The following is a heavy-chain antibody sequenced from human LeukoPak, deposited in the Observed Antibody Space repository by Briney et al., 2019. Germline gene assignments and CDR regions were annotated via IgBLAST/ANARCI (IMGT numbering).Heavy chain of an antibody. J-gene: IGHJ4*02. Sequence: GGSLRLSCAASGFSFSSYAMSWVRQAPGKGLEWVSVISGSGGITYYADSVKGRFTISRGNSKNTLYLRMNSLRAEDTAVYYCAKDISPDYGGAYYFDYWGQGTLVTVSS. CDR1: GFSFSSYA. D-gene: IGHD4-23*01. CDR3: AKDISPDYGGAYYFDY. CDR2: ISGSGGIT. V-gene: IGHV3-23*01.